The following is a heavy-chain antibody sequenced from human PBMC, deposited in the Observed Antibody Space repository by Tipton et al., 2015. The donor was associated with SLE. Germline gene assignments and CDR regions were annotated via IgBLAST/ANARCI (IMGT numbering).Heavy chain of an antibody. D-gene: IGHD1-26*01. CDR1: GFTFSSNY. Sequence: SLRLSCAASGFTFSSNYMTWVRQAPGKGLEWVSVIYSGGTTYYADSVKGRFTISRDNSKSTLYLQMSSVRAEDTAVYYCATYSGSTQRYYYGMDVWGQGSTVTVSS. CDR3: ATYSGSTQRYYYGMDV. V-gene: IGHV3-53*05. CDR2: IYSGGTT. J-gene: IGHJ6*02.